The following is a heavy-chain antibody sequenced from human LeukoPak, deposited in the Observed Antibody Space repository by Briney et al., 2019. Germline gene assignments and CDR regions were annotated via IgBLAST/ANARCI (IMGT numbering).Heavy chain of an antibody. CDR1: GGSISNYY. J-gene: IGHJ5*02. Sequence: TLXXXCXVSGGSISNYYGNXFRQPPGKGXXGXGYIYYSGSTNYNPSLKSRVTISVDTSKNQFSLRLSSVTAADTAVYYCARASSAVPSPRGFDPWGQGTLVTVSS. D-gene: IGHD2-2*01. V-gene: IGHV4-59*01. CDR3: ARASSAVPSPRGFDP. CDR2: IYYSGST.